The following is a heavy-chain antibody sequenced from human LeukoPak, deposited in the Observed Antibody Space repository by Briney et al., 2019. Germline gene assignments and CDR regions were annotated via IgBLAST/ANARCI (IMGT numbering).Heavy chain of an antibody. CDR1: GLSFSTFA. J-gene: IGHJ4*02. CDR2: IRGNGET. D-gene: IGHD4-11*01. Sequence: PGGSLRLSCAASGLSFSTFAMSWVRQGPATGLEWVSSIRGNGETFYADSVKGRFTISRDSSKNTLSLQMNSLTTEDTAVYYCAKDDSMTLDHFDYWGQGALVTVSS. CDR3: AKDDSMTLDHFDY. V-gene: IGHV3-23*01.